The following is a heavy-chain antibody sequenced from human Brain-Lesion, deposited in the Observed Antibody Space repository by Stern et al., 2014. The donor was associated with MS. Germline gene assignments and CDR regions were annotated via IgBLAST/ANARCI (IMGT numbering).Heavy chain of an antibody. D-gene: IGHD1-26*01. Sequence: QMPLVESGPGLVKPSETLSLTCTVSGGSISSSTYYWAWIRQPPGKGLEWIGHIYYSGFTYYNPSLKSRVTISVDMSKNQFSLKLSSVTAADTAIYYCARHDSVPRPSQLYSARDRGPGYFDYWGQGTLVTVSS. CDR3: ARHDSVPRPSQLYSARDRGPGYFDY. CDR2: IYYSGFT. CDR1: GGSISSSTYY. J-gene: IGHJ4*02. V-gene: IGHV4-39*01.